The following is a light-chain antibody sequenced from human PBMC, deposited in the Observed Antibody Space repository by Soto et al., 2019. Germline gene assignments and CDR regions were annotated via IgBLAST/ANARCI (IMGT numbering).Light chain of an antibody. CDR2: KAS. V-gene: IGKV1-5*03. Sequence: DIPMTQSPSTLSAFVGDRVTITCRASQSISSWLAWYQQKPGKAPKLLIYKASNLESGVPSRFSGSGSETEFTLTISSLQPDDFATYYCQQYNSYPWTFGQGTKVEIK. CDR3: QQYNSYPWT. J-gene: IGKJ1*01. CDR1: QSISSW.